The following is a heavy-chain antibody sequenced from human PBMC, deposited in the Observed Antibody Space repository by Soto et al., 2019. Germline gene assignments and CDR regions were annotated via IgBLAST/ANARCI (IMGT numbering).Heavy chain of an antibody. D-gene: IGHD3-3*01. CDR3: ARAWRTIFGICDY. Sequence: ESGGGLVQPGGSLRLSCAASGFTFSSYAMHWVRQAPGKGLEYVSAISSNGGSTYYANSVKGRFTISRDNSKNTLYLQMGSLRAEDMAVYYCARAWRTIFGICDYWGQGTLVTVSS. CDR2: ISSNGGST. J-gene: IGHJ4*02. V-gene: IGHV3-64*01. CDR1: GFTFSSYA.